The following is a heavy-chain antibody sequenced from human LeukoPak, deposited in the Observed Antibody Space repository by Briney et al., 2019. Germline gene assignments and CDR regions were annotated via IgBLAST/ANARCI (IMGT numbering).Heavy chain of an antibody. CDR3: ANGGIQLN. CDR1: GYDFITIA. V-gene: IGHV1-18*01. J-gene: IGHJ4*02. CDR2: SSAYNGHG. D-gene: IGHD5-18*01. Sequence: ASVKVSCQASGYDFITIATSWVRQAPGQGLEWMGWSSAYNGHGNYVQKFQGRVTITADESTSTAYMELSSLRSEDTAVYYCANGGIQLNWGQGTLVTVSS.